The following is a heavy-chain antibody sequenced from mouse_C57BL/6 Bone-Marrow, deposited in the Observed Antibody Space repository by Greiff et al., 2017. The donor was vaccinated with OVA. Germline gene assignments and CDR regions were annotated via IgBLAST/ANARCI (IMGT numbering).Heavy chain of an antibody. V-gene: IGHV1-55*01. CDR3: ARSEGGGYGAY. CDR2: IYPGSGST. D-gene: IGHD2-2*01. J-gene: IGHJ3*01. Sequence: QVQLQKPGAELVKPGASVKMSCKASGYTFTSYWRNWVKQRPGPGLVWIGDIYPGSGSTNYNEKFKSKATLTVDTSSSTAYMQLSSLTSEDSAVYYCARSEGGGYGAYWGQGTLVTVSA. CDR1: GYTFTSYW.